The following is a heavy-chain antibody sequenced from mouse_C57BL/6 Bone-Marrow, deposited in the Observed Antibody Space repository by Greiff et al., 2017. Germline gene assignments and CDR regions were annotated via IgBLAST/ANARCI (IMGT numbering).Heavy chain of an antibody. V-gene: IGHV1-80*01. CDR3: ARGAYYYGSSYDWYFDV. CDR2: IYPGDGDT. Sequence: VQLQESGAELVKPGASVKISCKASGYAFSSYWMNWVKQRPGKGLEWIGQIYPGDGDTNYNGKFKGKATLTADKSSSTAYMQLSSLTSEDSAVYFCARGAYYYGSSYDWYFDVWGTGTTVTVSS. D-gene: IGHD1-1*01. J-gene: IGHJ1*03. CDR1: GYAFSSYW.